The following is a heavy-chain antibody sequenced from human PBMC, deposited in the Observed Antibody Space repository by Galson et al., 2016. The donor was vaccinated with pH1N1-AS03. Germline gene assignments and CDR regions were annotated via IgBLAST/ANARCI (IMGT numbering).Heavy chain of an antibody. J-gene: IGHJ4*02. CDR2: IDQDGSEM. V-gene: IGHV3-7*01. D-gene: IGHD3-10*01. CDR1: GFRFIDYW. Sequence: SLRLSCAASGFRFIDYWMTWVRQAPGKGLEWVANIDQDGSEMYYMDSVEGRFTISRDNAKNSLSLQMNSLRSEDTAVYYCTSGMVELDYWGQGTLVTVSS. CDR3: TSGMVELDY.